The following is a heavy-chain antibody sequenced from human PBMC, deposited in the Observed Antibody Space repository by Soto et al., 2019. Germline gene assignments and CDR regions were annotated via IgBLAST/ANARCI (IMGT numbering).Heavy chain of an antibody. Sequence: GGSLRLSCAASGFTFSSYSMNWVRQAPGKGLEWVSSISSSSSYVYYADSVKGRFTISRDNAKNSLYLQMNSLRAEDTAVYYCARDLAVAGNLGWFDPWGQGTLVTVSS. CDR1: GFTFSSYS. J-gene: IGHJ5*02. CDR2: ISSSSSYV. D-gene: IGHD6-19*01. V-gene: IGHV3-21*01. CDR3: ARDLAVAGNLGWFDP.